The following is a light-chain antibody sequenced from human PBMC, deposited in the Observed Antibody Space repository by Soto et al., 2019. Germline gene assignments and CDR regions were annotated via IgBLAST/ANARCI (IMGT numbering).Light chain of an antibody. CDR1: QGIRND. CDR3: LEHSTYPFS. Sequence: IQITQSPSSLSASVGDRVTITCRESQGIRNDLGWYQQKPGKAPKPLIYSASSLKSGVPSRFTVSGSGTELTLTISSLPPEDFATYYCLEHSTYPFSFGGGNKVEIQ. CDR2: SAS. V-gene: IGKV1-17*01. J-gene: IGKJ4*01.